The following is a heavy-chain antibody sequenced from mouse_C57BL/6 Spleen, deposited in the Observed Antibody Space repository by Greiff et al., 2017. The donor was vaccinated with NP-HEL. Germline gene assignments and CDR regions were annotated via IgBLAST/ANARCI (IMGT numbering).Heavy chain of an antibody. J-gene: IGHJ2*01. V-gene: IGHV1-15*01. CDR3: TRRRGMGGPLDY. CDR2: IDPETGGT. CDR1: GYTFTDYE. Sequence: QVQLQQSGAELVRPGASVTLSCKASGYTFTDYEMHWVKQTPVHGLEWIGAIDPETGGTAYNQKFKGKAILTADKSSSTAYMELRSLTSEDSAVYYCTRRRGMGGPLDYWGQGTTLTVSS. D-gene: IGHD2-3*01.